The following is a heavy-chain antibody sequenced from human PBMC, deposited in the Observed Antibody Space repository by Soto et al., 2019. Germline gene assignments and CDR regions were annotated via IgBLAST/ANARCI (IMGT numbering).Heavy chain of an antibody. J-gene: IGHJ4*02. CDR3: ARLSQYDILTGYLDY. Sequence: GESLKISCKGSGYIFTSYWIGWVRQMPGKGLEWMGIIYPGDSDTRYSPSFQGQVTISADKSISTAYLQWSSLKASDTAMYYCARLSQYDILTGYLDYWGQGTLVTVSS. CDR2: IYPGDSDT. V-gene: IGHV5-51*01. CDR1: GYIFTSYW. D-gene: IGHD3-9*01.